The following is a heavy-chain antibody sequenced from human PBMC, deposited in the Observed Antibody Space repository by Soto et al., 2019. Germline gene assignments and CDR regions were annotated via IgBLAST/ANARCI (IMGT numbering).Heavy chain of an antibody. V-gene: IGHV4-59*01. CDR2: IYYSGST. CDR1: GGSISSYY. Sequence: SETLSLTCTVSGGSISSYYWSWIRQPPGKGLEWIGYIYYSGSTNYNPSLKSRVTISVDTSKNQFSLKLSSVTAADTAVYYCARAHGMNWFDPWGQGTLVTVSS. CDR3: ARAHGMNWFDP. J-gene: IGHJ5*02.